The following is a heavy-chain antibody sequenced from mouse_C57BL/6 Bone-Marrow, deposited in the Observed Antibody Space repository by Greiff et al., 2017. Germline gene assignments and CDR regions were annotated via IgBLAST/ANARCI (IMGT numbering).Heavy chain of an antibody. Sequence: VQLKESGTVLARPGASVKMSCKTSGYTFTSYWMHWVKQRPGQGLEWIGAIYPGNSDTSYNQKFTGKAKLTAVTSASTAYMELSSLTNEDSAVYYCTRDGPSLYAMDYWGQGTSVTVSS. CDR1: GYTFTSYW. CDR3: TRDGPSLYAMDY. J-gene: IGHJ4*01. CDR2: IYPGNSDT. D-gene: IGHD2-3*01. V-gene: IGHV1-5*01.